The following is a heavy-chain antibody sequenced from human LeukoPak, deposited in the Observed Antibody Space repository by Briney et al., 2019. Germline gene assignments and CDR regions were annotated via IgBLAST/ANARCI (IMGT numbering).Heavy chain of an antibody. CDR2: IYYSGST. D-gene: IGHD4-17*01. CDR1: GGSISSSSYY. Sequence: SETLSLTCTVSGGSISSSSYYWGWIRQPPGKGLEWIGSIYYSGSTYYNPSLKSRVAISVDTSKNQFSLKLSSVTAADTAVYYCARALWGGDYKELGGYYYYYMDVWGKGTTVTVSS. V-gene: IGHV4-39*07. J-gene: IGHJ6*03. CDR3: ARALWGGDYKELGGYYYYYMDV.